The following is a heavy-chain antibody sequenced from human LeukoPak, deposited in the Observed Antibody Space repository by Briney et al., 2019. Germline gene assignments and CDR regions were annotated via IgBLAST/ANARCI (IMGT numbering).Heavy chain of an antibody. D-gene: IGHD3-22*01. J-gene: IGHJ5*02. CDR3: VRQPPGVYDTTQNWFDP. CDR2: IAPSDSYT. CDR1: GYSFPSYW. V-gene: IGHV5-10-1*01. Sequence: GESLQISYKGSGYSFPSYWITWVRQVPGKGLEWMGRIAPSDSYTNYNPSFEGHVTMSVEKSITTVYLQWSSLKASDTAMYYCVRQPPGVYDTTQNWFDPWGQGTLVTVSS.